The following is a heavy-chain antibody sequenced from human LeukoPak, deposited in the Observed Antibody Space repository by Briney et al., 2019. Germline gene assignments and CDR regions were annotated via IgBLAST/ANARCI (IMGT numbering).Heavy chain of an antibody. Sequence: GRSLRLTCAASGFTFEEYGMHWVRQVPGKGLEWVSAISWNSDNIDYADSMKGRFTISRDNAKNSLYLEMSSLRNEDTAFYYCAKAGCSSTTCYTNSWGQGTLVTVSS. CDR1: GFTFEEYG. CDR2: ISWNSDNI. CDR3: AKAGCSSTTCYTNS. V-gene: IGHV3-9*01. D-gene: IGHD2-2*02. J-gene: IGHJ4*02.